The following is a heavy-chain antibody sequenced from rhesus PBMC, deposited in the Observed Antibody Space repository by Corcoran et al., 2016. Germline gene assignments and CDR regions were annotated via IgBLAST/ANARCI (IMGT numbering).Heavy chain of an antibody. Sequence: QLQLQESGPGLVKPSETLSVTCAVSGGSISSSYWSWIRQAPGKGLEWIGYIYGSGSSTNSNPPLKSRVTLSVDTSKNQLSLKLSSVTAADTAVYYCASDRLAAAGGEFFDYWGQGVLVTVSS. D-gene: IGHD6-25*01. CDR1: GGSISSSY. V-gene: IGHV4-169*02. CDR3: ASDRLAAAGGEFFDY. J-gene: IGHJ4*01. CDR2: IYGSGSST.